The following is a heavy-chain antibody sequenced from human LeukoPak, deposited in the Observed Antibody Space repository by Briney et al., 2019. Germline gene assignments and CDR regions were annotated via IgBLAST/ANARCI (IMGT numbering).Heavy chain of an antibody. Sequence: GGSLRLSCAASGFTFSTYGMSWVRQAPGKGLEWVSALTPSGDVTYYADSVKGRFTISRDNSKNTLYLQMSSLRAEDTAVYYCAKRSAESSGYFDYWGQGTLVTVSS. CDR3: AKRSAESSGYFDY. J-gene: IGHJ4*02. CDR1: GFTFSTYG. V-gene: IGHV3-23*01. D-gene: IGHD6-19*01. CDR2: LTPSGDVT.